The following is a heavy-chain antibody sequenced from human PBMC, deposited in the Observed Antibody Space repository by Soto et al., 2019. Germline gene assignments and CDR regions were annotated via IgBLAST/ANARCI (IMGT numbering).Heavy chain of an antibody. CDR1: GGSISTYY. Sequence: SETLSLTCTVSGGSISTYYWNWIRQPPGKGLEWIGHVYYSGTTNYNASLKSRVTISVDTSRNQFSLKLTSVTAADTAVYYCARPSVAGAWDPFGYWGQGTLVTVSS. V-gene: IGHV4-59*08. CDR3: ARPSVAGAWDPFGY. D-gene: IGHD6-19*01. J-gene: IGHJ4*02. CDR2: VYYSGTT.